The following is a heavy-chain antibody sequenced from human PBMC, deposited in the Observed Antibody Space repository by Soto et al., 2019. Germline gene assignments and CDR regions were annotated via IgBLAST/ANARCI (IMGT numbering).Heavy chain of an antibody. J-gene: IGHJ5*02. Sequence: EVQLVESGGGLILPGGSLRLSCAASGVTVSNNYMRWVRQAPEKGLEWVSLIYSGGDTHYADSVKGRFTISRDSSKNTVYLQMNSLRAEDTAVYYCARDPPGIAAGGAGAWGQGTLVTVSS. CDR2: IYSGGDT. D-gene: IGHD6-13*01. CDR1: GVTVSNNY. CDR3: ARDPPGIAAGGAGA. V-gene: IGHV3-53*01.